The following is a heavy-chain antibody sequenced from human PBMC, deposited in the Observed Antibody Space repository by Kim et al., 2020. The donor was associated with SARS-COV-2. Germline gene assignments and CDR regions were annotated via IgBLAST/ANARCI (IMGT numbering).Heavy chain of an antibody. D-gene: IGHD2-21*02. V-gene: IGHV4-31*03. Sequence: LSLTCTVSGGSIITTIHYWSWIRQHPVKGLEWIGYIHYSGKAFYSPSLKRRVTISVDTSKNQFSLKLNSVTAADTAVYFCARQYVTFDYWGKGILVTVSS. CDR3: ARQYVTFDY. CDR1: GGSIITTIHY. CDR2: IHYSGKA. J-gene: IGHJ4*02.